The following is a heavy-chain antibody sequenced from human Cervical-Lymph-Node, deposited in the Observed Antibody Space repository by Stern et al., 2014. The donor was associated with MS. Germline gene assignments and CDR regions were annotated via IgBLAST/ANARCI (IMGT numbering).Heavy chain of an antibody. CDR2: ISAYNGNT. J-gene: IGHJ3*02. V-gene: IGHV1-18*01. D-gene: IGHD2-15*01. CDR3: ARGLLGSENAFDI. Sequence: VQVVEAGVEGTKPGGSVKDSCQASGYTFTSYGIRWGRQATGEGIEWVGWISAYNGNTNYAQKLQGRVTMTTDTSTSTAYMELRSLRSDDTAVYYCARGLLGSENAFDIWGQGTMVTVAS. CDR1: GYTFTSYG.